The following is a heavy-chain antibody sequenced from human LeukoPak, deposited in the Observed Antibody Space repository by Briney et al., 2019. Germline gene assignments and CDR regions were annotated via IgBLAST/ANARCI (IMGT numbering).Heavy chain of an antibody. CDR3: TTHIRSWQNRYYFDY. J-gene: IGHJ4*02. V-gene: IGHV3-15*01. CDR1: GFTVPDNY. D-gene: IGHD2-15*01. CDR2: IKSKTDGGTT. Sequence: GGSLRLSCAASGFTVPDNYMNWVRQSSGKGLEWVGRIKSKTDGGTTDYGAPVEGRFTISRDDSKNTLYLQMISLKTEDTAVYYCTTHIRSWQNRYYFDYWGQGALVTVSS.